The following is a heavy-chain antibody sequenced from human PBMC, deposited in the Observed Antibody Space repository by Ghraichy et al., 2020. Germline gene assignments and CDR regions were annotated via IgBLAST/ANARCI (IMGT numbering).Heavy chain of an antibody. V-gene: IGHV4-59*01. CDR3: ARDQEWRASSSGFDP. Sequence: SETLSLTCTVSGDSLNNYYWSWIRQAPGKGLEWIGNIYHNGRTKYNPSIKSRVTMSVDTSKNQFSLSLTSVTAADTAVFYCARDQEWRASSSGFDPWGQGTLVSVS. CDR2: IYHNGRT. J-gene: IGHJ5*02. D-gene: IGHD2-2*01. CDR1: GDSLNNYY.